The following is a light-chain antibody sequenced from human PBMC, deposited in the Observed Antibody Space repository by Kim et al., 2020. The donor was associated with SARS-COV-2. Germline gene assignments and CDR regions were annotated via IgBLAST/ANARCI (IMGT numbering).Light chain of an antibody. CDR1: NFNSGNNY. Sequence: PGQKVTISCSGSNFNSGNNYVSWYQQLPGTAPKLLIYDNNRRPSGIPDRFSGSKSGTSATLGITGLQTGDEADYYCGTWDTNLNAVFGGGTQLTVL. CDR2: DNN. CDR3: GTWDTNLNAV. V-gene: IGLV1-51*01. J-gene: IGLJ2*01.